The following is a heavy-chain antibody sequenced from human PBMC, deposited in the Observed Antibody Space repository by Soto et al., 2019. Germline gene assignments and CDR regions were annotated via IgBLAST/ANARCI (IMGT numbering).Heavy chain of an antibody. Sequence: PGGSLRLSCTASGFMFSAYAMLWVRQTPGKGLEWVAAMSYDGTNTYYADSVKGRFTISRDKSKNTLFLQMSSLTDDDSAVYYCARDPSPYTSGWYGIDFWGLGTLVTVSS. D-gene: IGHD6-19*01. V-gene: IGHV3-30-3*01. CDR2: MSYDGTNT. CDR1: GFMFSAYA. CDR3: ARDPSPYTSGWYGIDF. J-gene: IGHJ4*01.